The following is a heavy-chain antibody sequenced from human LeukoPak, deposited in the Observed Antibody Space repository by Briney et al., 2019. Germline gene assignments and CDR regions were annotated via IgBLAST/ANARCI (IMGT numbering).Heavy chain of an antibody. CDR3: AKDLRTQWLVLDY. J-gene: IGHJ4*02. V-gene: IGHV3-30*02. D-gene: IGHD6-19*01. CDR1: GFTFSSYG. CDR2: IRYDGSNK. Sequence: PGGSLRLSCAASGFTFSSYGMHWVRQAPGKGLEWVAFIRYDGSNKYYADSVKGRFTISRDNSKNTLYLQMNSLRAEDTAVYYCAKDLRTQWLVLDYWGQGTLVTVSS.